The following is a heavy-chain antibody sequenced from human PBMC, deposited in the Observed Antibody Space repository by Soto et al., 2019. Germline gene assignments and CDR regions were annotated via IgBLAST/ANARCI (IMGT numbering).Heavy chain of an antibody. CDR1: GGTFSSYA. V-gene: IGHV1-69*01. J-gene: IGHJ4*02. Sequence: QVQLVQSGAEVKKPGSSVKVSCKASGGTFSSYAISWVRQAPGQGLEWMGGIIPIFGTTNYAQKFQGRVTITADESTSTAYMELSSLRSEDTAVYYCARVVAYYDSSGYFFDYWGQGTLVTVSS. CDR3: ARVVAYYDSSGYFFDY. D-gene: IGHD3-22*01. CDR2: IIPIFGTT.